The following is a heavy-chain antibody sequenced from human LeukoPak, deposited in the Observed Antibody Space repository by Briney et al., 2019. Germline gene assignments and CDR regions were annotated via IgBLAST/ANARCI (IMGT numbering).Heavy chain of an antibody. D-gene: IGHD3-16*01. CDR3: ARELGGGGLHYFDY. J-gene: IGHJ4*02. CDR2: LYNDAFGSTT. Sequence: GWSLRLSCAGDGFTVSTNFMSWARQVPGKGLEWVSTLYNDAFGSTTYYADSVTGRFTISRDNSQNTLFLQMSSLTAEDTAMYYCARELGGGGLHYFDYWGRGTLVTVSS. V-gene: IGHV3-53*01. CDR1: GFTVSTNF.